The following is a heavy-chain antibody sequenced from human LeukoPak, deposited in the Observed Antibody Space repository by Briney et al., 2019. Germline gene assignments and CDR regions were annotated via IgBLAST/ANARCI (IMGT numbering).Heavy chain of an antibody. D-gene: IGHD2-8*02. CDR2: ISSSSSST. Sequence: GGSLRLSCAASGFNFNDHYMSWIRQSPGKGLEWVAYISSSSSSTYYADSVKGRFAISRDNAKNSLSLYLQMNGLRADDTAVYYCVRSITGGYISFDLWGQGTTVIVSS. J-gene: IGHJ3*01. CDR1: GFNFNDHY. CDR3: VRSITGGYISFDL. V-gene: IGHV3-11*04.